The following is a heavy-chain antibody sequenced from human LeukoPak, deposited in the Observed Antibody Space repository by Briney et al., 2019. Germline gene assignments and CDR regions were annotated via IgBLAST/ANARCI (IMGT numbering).Heavy chain of an antibody. CDR1: GFTFTNYA. V-gene: IGHV3-23*01. D-gene: IGHD2-21*02. J-gene: IGHJ4*02. Sequence: AEGSLRLSCAASGFTFTNYAMSWVRQAPGKGLEWVPAIGGSGDDTYYADSVKGRFTISRENSKNTLNLQMNSLRAEDTAVYYCAKGVWNCGGDCYSTFDYWGQGTLVTVSS. CDR2: IGGSGDDT. CDR3: AKGVWNCGGDCYSTFDY.